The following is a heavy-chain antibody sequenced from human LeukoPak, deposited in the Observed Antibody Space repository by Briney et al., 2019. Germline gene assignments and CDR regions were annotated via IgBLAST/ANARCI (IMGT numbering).Heavy chain of an antibody. J-gene: IGHJ4*02. V-gene: IGHV3-7*01. CDR3: ARVLRVSEAY. CDR1: GFSFSTLY. CDR2: IDQDGSNI. Sequence: GGSLRLSCAASGFSFSTLYMAWVRQAPGKGLERVANIDQDGSNINYGDSVRGRFTISRDNAKNSLYLQMNSLKAEDTAVYYLARVLRVSEAYWGQGNLVTVSS. D-gene: IGHD4-17*01.